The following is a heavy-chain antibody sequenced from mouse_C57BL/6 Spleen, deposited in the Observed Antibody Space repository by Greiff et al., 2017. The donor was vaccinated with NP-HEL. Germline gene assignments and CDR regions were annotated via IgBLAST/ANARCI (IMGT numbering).Heavy chain of an antibody. CDR1: GYAFSSSW. V-gene: IGHV1-82*01. Sequence: VQLQQSGPELVKPGASVKISCKASGYAFSSSWMNWVKQRPGKGLEWIGRIYPGDGDTNYNGKFKGKATLTADKSSSTAYMQLSSLTSEDSAVYFRAREVWFAYWGQGTLVTVSA. CDR2: IYPGDGDT. CDR3: AREVWFAY. J-gene: IGHJ3*01.